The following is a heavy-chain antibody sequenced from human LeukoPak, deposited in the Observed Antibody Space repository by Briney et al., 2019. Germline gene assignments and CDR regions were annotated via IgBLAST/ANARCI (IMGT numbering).Heavy chain of an antibody. D-gene: IGHD2-15*01. V-gene: IGHV3-11*04. CDR3: ARGADGVSSNSRGWFDP. CDR1: GLRFSDYY. CDR2: ISSGGDIM. Sequence: GGSLRLSCAASGLRFSDYYVSWIRQAPGKGLQWVSYISSGGDIMHYADSVKGRFTISRDNARNSLYLQMNTLRAEDTAVYSCARGADGVSSNSRGWFDPWGQGTLVTVSS. J-gene: IGHJ5*02.